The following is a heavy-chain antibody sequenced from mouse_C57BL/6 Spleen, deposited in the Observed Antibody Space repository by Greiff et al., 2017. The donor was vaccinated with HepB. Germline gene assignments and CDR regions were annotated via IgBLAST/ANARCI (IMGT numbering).Heavy chain of an antibody. CDR2: IHPNSGST. V-gene: IGHV1-64*01. CDR3: ARFGVFGDYDSWFAY. J-gene: IGHJ3*01. D-gene: IGHD2-4*01. Sequence: QVQLQQPGAELVKPGASVKLSCKASGYTFTSYWMHWVKQRPGQGLEWIGMIHPNSGSTNYNEKFKSKATLTVDKSSSTAYMQLSSLTSEDSAVYYCARFGVFGDYDSWFAYWGQGTLVTVSA. CDR1: GYTFTSYW.